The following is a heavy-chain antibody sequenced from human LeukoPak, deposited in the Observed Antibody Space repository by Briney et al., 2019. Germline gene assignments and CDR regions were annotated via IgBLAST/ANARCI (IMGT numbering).Heavy chain of an antibody. CDR2: INPNSGGT. V-gene: IGHV1-2*02. Sequence: RASVKVSCKASGYTFTGYYMHWVRQAPGQGLEWMGWINPNSGGTNYAQKFQGRVTMTRDTSISTAYMELSRLRSDDTAVYYCARASNDVAGYYYYGMDVWGQGTTVTVSS. CDR1: GYTFTGYY. CDR3: ARASNDVAGYYYYGMDV. D-gene: IGHD6-19*01. J-gene: IGHJ6*02.